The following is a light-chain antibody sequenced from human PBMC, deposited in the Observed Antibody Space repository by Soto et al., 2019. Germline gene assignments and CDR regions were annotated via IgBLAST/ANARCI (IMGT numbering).Light chain of an antibody. Sequence: QSVLTQPPSTSRTPGQRVTISRSGSSSDIGSNAVYWYQQLPGTAPKLLIYRNNQRPSGVPDRFSGTKSGTSASLAISGLRSEDEADYYCAAWNDGLSGFVFGTGTKVTVL. V-gene: IGLV1-47*01. CDR1: SSDIGSNA. J-gene: IGLJ1*01. CDR3: AAWNDGLSGFV. CDR2: RNN.